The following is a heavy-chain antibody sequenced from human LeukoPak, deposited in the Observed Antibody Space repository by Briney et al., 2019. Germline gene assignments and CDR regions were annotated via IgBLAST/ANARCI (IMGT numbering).Heavy chain of an antibody. V-gene: IGHV4-59*01. Sequence: SETLSLTCTVSGGSISSYYWSWIRQPPGKGLEWIGYIYYSGSTNYNPSVKSRVTISVDTSKNQFSLKLSSVTAADTAVYYCARDLTTGTAFDIWGQGTMVTVSS. CDR1: GGSISSYY. J-gene: IGHJ3*02. CDR2: IYYSGST. CDR3: ARDLTTGTAFDI. D-gene: IGHD1-14*01.